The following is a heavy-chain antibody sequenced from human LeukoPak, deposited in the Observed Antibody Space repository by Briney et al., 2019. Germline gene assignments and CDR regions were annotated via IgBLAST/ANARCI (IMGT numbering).Heavy chain of an antibody. J-gene: IGHJ4*02. CDR3: ARSHSGSYYVAPDY. CDR1: GGSISSYY. V-gene: IGHV4-59*12. CDR2: IYDNGST. D-gene: IGHD1-26*01. Sequence: PSETLSLTCTVSGGSISSYYWNWIRQPPGKGLEWIGYIYDNGSTNYNPSLKSRVTISVDKSKNQFSLKLSSVTASDTAVYYCARSHSGSYYVAPDYWGQGTLVTVSS.